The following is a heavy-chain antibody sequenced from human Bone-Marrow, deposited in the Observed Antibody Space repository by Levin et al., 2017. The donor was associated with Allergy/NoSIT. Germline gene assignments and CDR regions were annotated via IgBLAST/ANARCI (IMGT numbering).Heavy chain of an antibody. CDR2: IGPTDASA. V-gene: IGHV3-11*01. D-gene: IGHD3-22*01. J-gene: IGHJ5*02. Sequence: GESLKISCSVSGFTFSDFYMSWVRQAPGQGLQWLANIGPTDASAYYADSVMGRFTISRDNDKNSLFLQMNSLRAEDTAVYYCAREGSYYDTTGYKLFDHWGLGTLVTVSS. CDR1: GFTFSDFY. CDR3: AREGSYYDTTGYKLFDH.